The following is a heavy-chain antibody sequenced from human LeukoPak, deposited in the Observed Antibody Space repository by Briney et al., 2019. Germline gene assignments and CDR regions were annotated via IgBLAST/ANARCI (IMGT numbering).Heavy chain of an antibody. J-gene: IGHJ6*03. CDR1: GGSFSGYY. CDR3: ARGGWELWGFHYYYMDV. D-gene: IGHD1-26*01. V-gene: IGHV4-59*10. CDR2: IYTSGST. Sequence: SETLSLTCAVYGGSFSGYYWSWIRQPAGKGLEWIGRIYTSGSTNYNPSLKSRVTISVDTSKNQFSLKLSSVTAADTAVYYCARGGWELWGFHYYYMDVWGKGTTVTISS.